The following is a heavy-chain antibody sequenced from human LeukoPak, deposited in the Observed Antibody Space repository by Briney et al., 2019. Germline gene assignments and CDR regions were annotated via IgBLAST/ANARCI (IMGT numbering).Heavy chain of an antibody. CDR3: ARVPAAPPSYYYGMDV. CDR1: GYTFTGNY. D-gene: IGHD2-2*01. J-gene: IGHJ6*02. CDR2: INPNSGGT. Sequence: ASVKVSCKASGYTFTGNYMHWVRQAPGQGLEWMGWINPNSGGTNYAQKFQGRVTMTRDTSISTAYMELSRLRSDDTAVYYCARVPAAPPSYYYGMDVWGQGTTVTVSS. V-gene: IGHV1-2*02.